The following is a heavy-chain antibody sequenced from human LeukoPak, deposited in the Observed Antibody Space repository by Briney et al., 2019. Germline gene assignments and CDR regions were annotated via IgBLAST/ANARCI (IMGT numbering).Heavy chain of an antibody. D-gene: IGHD3-16*01. V-gene: IGHV1-69*06. CDR1: GGTFSSYA. CDR3: AKIGGSHAYNFDY. J-gene: IGHJ4*02. Sequence: SVKVSCKASGGTFSSYAISWVRQAPGQGLEWMGRIIPIFGTANYAQNFQGRVTTTADKSTSTAYMELSSLRSEDTAVYYCAKIGGSHAYNFDYWGQGTLVTVSS. CDR2: IIPIFGTA.